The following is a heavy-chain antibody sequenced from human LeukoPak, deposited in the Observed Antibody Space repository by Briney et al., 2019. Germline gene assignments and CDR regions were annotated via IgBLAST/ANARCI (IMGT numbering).Heavy chain of an antibody. V-gene: IGHV1-69*04. D-gene: IGHD2-2*01. CDR3: ATRGYCSSTSCYRANWFDP. Sequence: ASVKVSCKASGGTFSSYAISWVRQAPGQGLEWMGRIIPILGIANYAQKLQGRVTITADKSTSTAYMELSSLRSEDTAVYYCATRGYCSSTSCYRANWFDPWGQGTLVTVSS. J-gene: IGHJ5*02. CDR2: IIPILGIA. CDR1: GGTFSSYA.